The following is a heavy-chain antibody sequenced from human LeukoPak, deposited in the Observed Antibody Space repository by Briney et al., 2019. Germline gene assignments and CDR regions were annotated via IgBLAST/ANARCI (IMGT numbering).Heavy chain of an antibody. CDR1: GFTFSSYG. CDR3: ARSMIFPPDSFDY. V-gene: IGHV3-33*01. Sequence: QSGGSLRLSCAASGFTFSSYGMHWVRQAPGKGLEWVAVIWYDGSNKYYADSVKGRFTISRDNAKNTLYLQMNSLRAEDTAVYYCARSMIFPPDSFDYWGQGTLVTVSS. J-gene: IGHJ4*02. D-gene: IGHD3-22*01. CDR2: IWYDGSNK.